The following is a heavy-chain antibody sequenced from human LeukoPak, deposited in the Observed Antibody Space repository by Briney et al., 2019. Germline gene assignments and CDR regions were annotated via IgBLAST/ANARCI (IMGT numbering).Heavy chain of an antibody. CDR2: ISSSGSTI. Sequence: GGSLRLSCAASGFTFSSYEMNWVRQAPGKGLEWASYISSSGSTISYADSVKGRFTISRDNAKNSLYLQMNSLRAEDTAVYYCARERPEIDYWGQGTLVTVSS. V-gene: IGHV3-48*03. CDR3: ARERPEIDY. J-gene: IGHJ4*02. CDR1: GFTFSSYE.